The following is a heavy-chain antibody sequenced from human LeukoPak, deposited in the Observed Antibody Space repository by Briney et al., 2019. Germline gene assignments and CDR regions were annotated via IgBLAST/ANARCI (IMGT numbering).Heavy chain of an antibody. D-gene: IGHD6-13*01. CDR3: ARRPRGIAAAGTPRGNWFDP. J-gene: IGHJ5*02. V-gene: IGHV4-39*01. Sequence: SETLSLTCTVSGGSISSSSYYWGWIRQPPGKGLEWIGSIYYSGSTYYNPSLKSRVTISVDTSKNQFSLKLSSVTAADTAVYYCARRPRGIAAAGTPRGNWFDPWGQGTLVTVSS. CDR2: IYYSGST. CDR1: GGSISSSSYY.